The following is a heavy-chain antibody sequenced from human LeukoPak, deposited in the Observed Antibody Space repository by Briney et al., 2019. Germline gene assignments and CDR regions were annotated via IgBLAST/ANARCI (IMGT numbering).Heavy chain of an antibody. V-gene: IGHV4-30-4*01. J-gene: IGHJ5*02. CDR1: GVSISSGDYY. CDR3: ARPYYYDSRIDP. D-gene: IGHD3-22*01. Sequence: SETLSLTCTVSGVSISSGDYYWSWIRQPPGKGLEWIGYTYYSGSTYYNPSLKSRVTISVPTSKNQFSLKLNSVTAADTAVYYCARPYYYDSRIDPWGQGTRVTLSS. CDR2: TYYSGST.